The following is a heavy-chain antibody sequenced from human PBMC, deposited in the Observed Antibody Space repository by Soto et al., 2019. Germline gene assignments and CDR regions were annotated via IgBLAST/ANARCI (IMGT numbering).Heavy chain of an antibody. CDR2: IYWDDDK. Sequence: QITLKESGPTLVKPTQTLTLTCTFSGFSLSTSGVGVGWIRQPPGKALEWLALIYWDDDKRYSPSLKGRLTITKDTSKNQVVLTMTNMDPMDTATYYCAHSVGCLGHGYYMDVWGKGTTVTVSS. CDR3: AHSVGCLGHGYYMDV. V-gene: IGHV2-5*02. CDR1: GFSLSTSGVG. D-gene: IGHD3-16*01. J-gene: IGHJ6*03.